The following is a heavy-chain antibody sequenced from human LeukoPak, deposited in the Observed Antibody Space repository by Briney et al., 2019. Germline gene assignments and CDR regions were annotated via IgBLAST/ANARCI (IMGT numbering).Heavy chain of an antibody. CDR3: AGGYSGYDYGHYYGMDV. D-gene: IGHD5-12*01. Sequence: ASVKVSCKASGYTFTSYGISWVRQAPGQGLEWMGWISAYNGNTNYAQKLQGRVTMTTDTSTSTAYMELRSLGSDDTAVYYCAGGYSGYDYGHYYGMDVWGQGTTVTVSS. J-gene: IGHJ6*02. V-gene: IGHV1-18*01. CDR1: GYTFTSYG. CDR2: ISAYNGNT.